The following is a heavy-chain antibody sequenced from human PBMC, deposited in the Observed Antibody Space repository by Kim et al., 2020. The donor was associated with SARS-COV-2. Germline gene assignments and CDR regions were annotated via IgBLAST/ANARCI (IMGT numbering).Heavy chain of an antibody. Sequence: NADAVKGRFTISRDNAKNSLYLLMSSLRDNDTAVYYCARRNSVARYFDFWGQGALVTVSS. D-gene: IGHD5-12*01. J-gene: IGHJ4*02. CDR3: ARRNSVARYFDF. V-gene: IGHV3-11*06.